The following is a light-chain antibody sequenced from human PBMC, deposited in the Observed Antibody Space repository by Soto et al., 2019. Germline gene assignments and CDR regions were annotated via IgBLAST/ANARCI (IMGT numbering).Light chain of an antibody. V-gene: IGLV1-51*01. J-gene: IGLJ3*02. CDR3: GTWDTGLVWV. CDR1: SXSIGTHY. Sequence: QSVLTQPPSVSAAPGQRVSISCSGSSXSIGTHYVAWYQQVPGTPPKLLIYDNNKRPSGTPDRFSGSKSGTSATLGITGLQTGDEADYYCGTWDTGLVWVFGGGTKVTVL. CDR2: DNN.